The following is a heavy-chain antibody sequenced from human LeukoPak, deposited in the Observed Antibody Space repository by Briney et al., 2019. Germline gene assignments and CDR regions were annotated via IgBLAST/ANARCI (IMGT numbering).Heavy chain of an antibody. J-gene: IGHJ5*02. CDR1: GGSISSGGYY. CDR2: IYHSGST. Sequence: SSETLSLTCTVSGGSISSGGYYWSCIRLPPGKGLEWIGYIYHSGSTYYNPSLKSRVTISVDRSKHQFSLKLSSVTAADTAVYYCAREWIGGNKWFDPWGQGTLVTVSS. CDR3: AREWIGGNKWFDP. V-gene: IGHV4-30-2*01. D-gene: IGHD3-10*01.